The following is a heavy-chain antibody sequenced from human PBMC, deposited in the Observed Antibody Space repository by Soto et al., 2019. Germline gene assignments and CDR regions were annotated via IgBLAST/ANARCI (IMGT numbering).Heavy chain of an antibody. Sequence: PSETLSLTCTVSSAPVSSSTYTWGWIRQPPGKGLEWIGSIYYSGSTYYNPSLNSRVTVSVDTSKNQFSLKLNSVTAADTAVYYCARGFTIGWYTYYFDLWGQGPLVTVSS. D-gene: IGHD6-19*01. CDR3: ARGFTIGWYTYYFDL. V-gene: IGHV4-39*01. J-gene: IGHJ4*02. CDR1: SAPVSSSTYT. CDR2: IYYSGST.